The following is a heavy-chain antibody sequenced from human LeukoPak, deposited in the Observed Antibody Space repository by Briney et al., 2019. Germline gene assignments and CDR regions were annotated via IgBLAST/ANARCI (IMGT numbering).Heavy chain of an antibody. CDR2: IHYSGST. Sequence: PLETLSLTCTVSGGSISSSSYYWAWIRQPPGKGLEWIGSIHYSGSTYYNPSLQSRVTISVDTSKNQFSLKLSSVTAADTAVYYCASIIVGATTRWFDPWGQGTLVTVSS. CDR3: ASIIVGATTRWFDP. V-gene: IGHV4-39*07. D-gene: IGHD1-26*01. CDR1: GGSISSSSYY. J-gene: IGHJ5*02.